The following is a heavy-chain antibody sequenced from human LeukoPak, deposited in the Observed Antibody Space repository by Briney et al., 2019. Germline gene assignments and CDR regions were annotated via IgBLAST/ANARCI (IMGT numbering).Heavy chain of an antibody. Sequence: SQTLSLTCTVSGGSISSGSYYWSWIRQPAGKGLEWIGRIYTSGSTNYNPSLTSRVTISVDTSKNQFSLKLSSVTAADTAVYYCARSVGGYYYYMDVWGQGTTVTVSS. V-gene: IGHV4-61*02. CDR3: ARSVGGYYYYMDV. J-gene: IGHJ6*03. CDR1: GGSISSGSYY. CDR2: IYTSGST.